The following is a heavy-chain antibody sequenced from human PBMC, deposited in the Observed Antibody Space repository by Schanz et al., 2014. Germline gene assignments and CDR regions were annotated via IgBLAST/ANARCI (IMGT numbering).Heavy chain of an antibody. CDR2: ISAQTGDT. J-gene: IGHJ4*02. D-gene: IGHD6-13*01. Sequence: QVQLVQSGAEVKKPGASVKVSCKASGYTFVSYSMHWVRQAPGQGLEWMGWISAQTGDTRYAQKMQGRVTMTRDTSTSTVYMELSSLRSEDSAVYYCARDGVDAAAGGNYWGQGTLVTVSS. V-gene: IGHV1-46*03. CDR1: GYTFVSYS. CDR3: ARDGVDAAAGGNY.